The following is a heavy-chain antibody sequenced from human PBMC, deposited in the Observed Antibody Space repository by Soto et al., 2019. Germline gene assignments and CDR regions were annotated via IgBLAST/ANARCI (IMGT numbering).Heavy chain of an antibody. CDR2: INHSGST. J-gene: IGHJ2*01. D-gene: IGHD3-10*02. V-gene: IGHV4-34*01. CDR3: ARGFFCFFFQAEDGIRDVRSVSAFLLNRSSDL. Sequence: PGKGLEWIGEINHSGSTNYNPSLKSRGTISVATSKIQFSLKLSSVTAADTAVYYCARGFFCFFFQAEDGIRDVRSVSAFLLNRSSDL.